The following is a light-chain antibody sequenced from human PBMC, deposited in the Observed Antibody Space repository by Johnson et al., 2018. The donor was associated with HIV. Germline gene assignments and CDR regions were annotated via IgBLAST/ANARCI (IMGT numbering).Light chain of an antibody. CDR3: GTWDSSLSARVYV. CDR1: SSNIGNNY. Sequence: QSVLTQPPSVSAAPGQKVTISCSGSSSNIGNNYVSWYQQLPGTAPKLLIYENNKRPSGIPDRFSGPKSGPSATLGITGLQTGAEDDYYCGTWDSSLSARVYVFGTGTKVSVL. CDR2: ENN. J-gene: IGLJ1*01. V-gene: IGLV1-51*02.